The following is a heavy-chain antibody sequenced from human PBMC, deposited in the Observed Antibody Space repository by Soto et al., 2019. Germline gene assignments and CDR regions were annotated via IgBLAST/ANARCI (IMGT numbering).Heavy chain of an antibody. J-gene: IGHJ3*02. D-gene: IGHD6-13*01. V-gene: IGHV1-69*13. Sequence: SVKVSCKASGGTFSSYAISWVRQAPGQGLEWMGGIIPIFGTANYAQKFQGRVTITADESTSTAYMELSSLRSEDTAVYYCARDKIGSSWKPDDAFDIWGQGTMVTASS. CDR1: GGTFSSYA. CDR2: IIPIFGTA. CDR3: ARDKIGSSWKPDDAFDI.